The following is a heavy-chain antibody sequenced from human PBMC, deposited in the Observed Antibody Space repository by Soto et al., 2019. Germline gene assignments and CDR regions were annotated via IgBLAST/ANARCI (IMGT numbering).Heavy chain of an antibody. J-gene: IGHJ5*02. V-gene: IGHV3-9*01. CDR3: AKSSTVTSANWFDP. Sequence: GGSLRLSCAASGFTFDDYAMHWVRQAPGKGLEWVSGISWNSGSIGYADSVKGRFTISRDNAKNSLYLQMNSLRAEDTALYYCAKSSTVTSANWFDPWGQGTLVTVSS. CDR2: ISWNSGSI. D-gene: IGHD4-4*01. CDR1: GFTFDDYA.